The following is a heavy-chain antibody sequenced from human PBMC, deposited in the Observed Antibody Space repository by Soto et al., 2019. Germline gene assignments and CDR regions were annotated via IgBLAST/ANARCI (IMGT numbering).Heavy chain of an antibody. D-gene: IGHD6-13*01. J-gene: IGHJ4*02. CDR1: GGTFSSYA. CDR3: ARGSWYSSSWYGFFGY. V-gene: IGHV1-69*13. CDR2: IIPIFGTA. Sequence: SVKVCCKASGGTFSSYAIMWVRQEHGQGLEWMGGIIPIFGTANYAQKFQGRVTITADESTSTAYMELSSLRSEDTAVYYCARGSWYSSSWYGFFGYWGQGTLVTVSS.